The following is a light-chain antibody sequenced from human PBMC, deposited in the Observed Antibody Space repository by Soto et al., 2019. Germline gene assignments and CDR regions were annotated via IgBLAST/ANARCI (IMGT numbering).Light chain of an antibody. CDR2: SNN. Sequence: QSVLTQPPSASGTPGQRVTISCSGSGSNTGSNTVNWYQQLPGTAPKLLIYSNNQRPSGVPERFSGSKSGSSASLAISGLQSEDEAEYYCPAWDDSLKGYVFGTGTKLTVL. V-gene: IGLV1-44*01. CDR3: PAWDDSLKGYV. J-gene: IGLJ1*01. CDR1: GSNTGSNT.